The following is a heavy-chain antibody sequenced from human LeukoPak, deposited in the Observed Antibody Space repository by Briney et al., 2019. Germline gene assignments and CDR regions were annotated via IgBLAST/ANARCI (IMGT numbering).Heavy chain of an antibody. V-gene: IGHV3-21*01. CDR2: ISSSSSYI. CDR3: ARDKHVEMATVVLDY. Sequence: GGSLRLSCEASGFTFSNYGMNWVRQAPGKGLEWVSSISSSSSYIYYADSVKGRFTISRDNAKNSPYLQMNSLRAEDTAVYYCARDKHVEMATVVLDYWGQGTLVTVSS. J-gene: IGHJ4*02. D-gene: IGHD5-24*01. CDR1: GFTFSNYG.